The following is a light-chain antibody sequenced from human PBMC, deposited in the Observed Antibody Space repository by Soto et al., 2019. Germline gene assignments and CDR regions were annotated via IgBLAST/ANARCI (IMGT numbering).Light chain of an antibody. Sequence: EIVLTQSPGTLSLSPGERATLSCRASQSVSSSYLAWYQQKPGQAPRLLIYGASSRATGIPDRFSGSGSGTNFTLTSSGLEPEDFAVYYCQQYGSSPRTLGQGTKVEIK. CDR3: QQYGSSPRT. J-gene: IGKJ1*01. CDR1: QSVSSSY. CDR2: GAS. V-gene: IGKV3-20*01.